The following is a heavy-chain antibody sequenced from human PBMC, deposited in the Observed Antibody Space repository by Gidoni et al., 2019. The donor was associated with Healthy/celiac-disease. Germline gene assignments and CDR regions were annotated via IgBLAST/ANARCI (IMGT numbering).Heavy chain of an antibody. J-gene: IGHJ4*02. CDR1: GVTFSSES. CDR3: ASDRSYLVVVPAAILEEEYFFDY. D-gene: IGHD2-2*01. Sequence: EVRLVESGGGLVQPGGSLRLSCAAAGVTFSSESMNWVRKAPGKGLGWVSYISSSRCTIYSADFWKGRFTISRDYANNSLYLQMNSLRAEDPAVYYCASDRSYLVVVPAAILEEEYFFDYWGQGTLVTVSS. CDR2: ISSSRCTI. V-gene: IGHV3-48*01.